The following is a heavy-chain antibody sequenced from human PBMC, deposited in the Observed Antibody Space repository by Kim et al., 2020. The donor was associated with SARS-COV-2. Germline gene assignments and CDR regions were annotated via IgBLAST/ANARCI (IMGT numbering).Heavy chain of an antibody. CDR3: ARLGPIICSGGSCYSAALYNWFDP. CDR2: INHSGST. CDR1: GGSFSGYY. Sequence: SETLSLTCAVYGGSFSGYYWSWIRQPPGKGLEWIGEINHSGSTNYNPSLKSRVTISVDTSKNQFSLKLSSVTAADTAVYYCARLGPIICSGGSCYSAALYNWFDPWGQGTLVTVSS. V-gene: IGHV4-34*01. J-gene: IGHJ5*02. D-gene: IGHD2-15*01.